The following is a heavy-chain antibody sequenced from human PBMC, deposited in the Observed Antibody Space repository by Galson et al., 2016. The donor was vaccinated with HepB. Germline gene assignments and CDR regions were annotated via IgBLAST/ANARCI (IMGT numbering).Heavy chain of an antibody. CDR2: ISYDGGNK. J-gene: IGHJ3*02. D-gene: IGHD6-13*01. CDR3: AKLPGAAAATSDPFDI. Sequence: PGKGLEWVAVISYDGGNKYYADSVKGRFTISRDNSKNTLFLQMNSLRTEDTAVYCCAKLPGAAAATSDPFDIWGQGTMVTVS. V-gene: IGHV3-30*18.